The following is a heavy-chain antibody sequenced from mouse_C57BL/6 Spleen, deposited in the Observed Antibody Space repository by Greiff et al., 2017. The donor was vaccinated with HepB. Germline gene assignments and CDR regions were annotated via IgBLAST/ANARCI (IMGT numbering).Heavy chain of an antibody. D-gene: IGHD3-2*02. V-gene: IGHV1-54*01. CDR1: GYAFTNYL. CDR3: GRPRGNSSGYSDY. Sequence: VQLQESGAELVRPGTSVKVSCKASGYAFTNYLIEWVKQRPGQGLEWIGVINPGSGGTNYNEKFKGKATLTADKSSSTAYMQLSSLTSEDSEVYLCGRPRGNSSGYSDYWGQGTSLTVSS. J-gene: IGHJ2*03. CDR2: INPGSGGT.